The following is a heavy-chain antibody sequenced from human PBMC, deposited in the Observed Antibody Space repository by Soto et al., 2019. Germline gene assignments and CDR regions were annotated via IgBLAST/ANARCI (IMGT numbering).Heavy chain of an antibody. CDR2: INAGNGNT. CDR3: ASSYSNYALIDYYYYGMDV. Sequence: ASVKVSCKASGYTFTSYAMHWVRQAPGRRLEWMGWINAGNGNTKYSQKFQDRVTITRDTSASTAYMELSSLRSEDTAVYYCASSYSNYALIDYYYYGMDVWGQGTTVTVSS. V-gene: IGHV1-3*01. D-gene: IGHD4-4*01. CDR1: GYTFTSYA. J-gene: IGHJ6*02.